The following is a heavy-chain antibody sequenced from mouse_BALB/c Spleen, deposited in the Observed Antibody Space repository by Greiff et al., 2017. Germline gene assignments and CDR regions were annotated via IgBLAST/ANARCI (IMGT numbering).Heavy chain of an antibody. CDR1: GYTFTSYW. V-gene: IGHV1-7*01. Sequence: VQLQQSGAELAKPGASVKMSCKASGYTFTSYWMHWVKQRPGQGLEWIGYINPSTGYTEYNQKFKDKATLTADKSSSTAYMQLSSLTSEDSAVYYCATRGYGSSYGWFAYWGQGTLVTVSA. CDR3: ATRGYGSSYGWFAY. D-gene: IGHD1-1*01. CDR2: INPSTGYT. J-gene: IGHJ3*01.